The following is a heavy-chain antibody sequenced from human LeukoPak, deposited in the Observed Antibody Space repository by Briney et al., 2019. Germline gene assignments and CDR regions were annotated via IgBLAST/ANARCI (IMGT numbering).Heavy chain of an antibody. V-gene: IGHV4-34*01. CDR1: GCSFSGYY. J-gene: IGHJ4*02. CDR3: AGGSGFRFDIVVVPAAIHPYYFDY. CDR2: INHSRST. D-gene: IGHD2-2*02. Sequence: PSETLSLTCAVYGCSFSGYYWSWIRQPPGKGLEWIGEINHSRSTNYNPSLKSRVTISVDTSKNQFSLKLSSVTAADTAVYYCAGGSGFRFDIVVVPAAIHPYYFDYWGQGTLVTVSS.